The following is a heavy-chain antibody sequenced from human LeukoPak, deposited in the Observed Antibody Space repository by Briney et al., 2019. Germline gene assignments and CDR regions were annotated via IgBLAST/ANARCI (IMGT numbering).Heavy chain of an antibody. Sequence: GGSLRLSCAASGFTFSSYSMNWVRQAPGKGLEWVSSISSSSSYIYYADSVKGRFTISRDNAKNSLYLQMNSLRAEDTAVYYCANEEQWLATFDYWGQGTLVTVSS. CDR1: GFTFSSYS. CDR2: ISSSSSYI. D-gene: IGHD6-19*01. V-gene: IGHV3-21*04. CDR3: ANEEQWLATFDY. J-gene: IGHJ4*02.